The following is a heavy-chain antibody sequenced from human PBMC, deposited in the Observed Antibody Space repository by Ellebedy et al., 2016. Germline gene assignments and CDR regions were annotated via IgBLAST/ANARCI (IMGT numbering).Heavy chain of an antibody. J-gene: IGHJ3*02. D-gene: IGHD3-16*02. CDR2: INTNTGNP. V-gene: IGHV7-4-1*02. CDR3: ARAVGAYDYVWGSYRFEAFDI. CDR1: GYTFTSYA. Sequence: ASVKVSCKASGYTFTSYAMNWVRQAPGQGLEWMGWINTNTGNPTYAQGFTGRFVFSLDTSVSTAYLQISSLKAEDTAVYYCARAVGAYDYVWGSYRFEAFDIWGQGTMVTVSS.